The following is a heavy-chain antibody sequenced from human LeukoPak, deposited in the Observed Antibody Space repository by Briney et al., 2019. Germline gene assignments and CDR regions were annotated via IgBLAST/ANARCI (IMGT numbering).Heavy chain of an antibody. J-gene: IGHJ3*02. CDR1: GFTFSSYS. CDR2: ISSSSSYI. CDR3: ASLVRDYYDSSGYYYAWAFDI. Sequence: PGGSLRLSCAASGFTFSSYSMNWVHQAPGKGLEWVSSISSSSSYIYYADSVKGRFTISRDNAKNSLYLQMNSLRAEDTAVYYCASLVRDYYDSSGYYYAWAFDIWGQGTMVTVSS. D-gene: IGHD3-22*01. V-gene: IGHV3-21*01.